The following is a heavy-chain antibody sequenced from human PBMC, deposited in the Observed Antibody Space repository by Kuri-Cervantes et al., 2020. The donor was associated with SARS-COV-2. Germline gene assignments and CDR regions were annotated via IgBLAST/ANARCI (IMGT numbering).Heavy chain of an antibody. CDR2: ISVPGGDT. J-gene: IGHJ4*02. CDR1: TFTFNNYA. Sequence: GESLKISCAASTFTFNNYALIWVRQAPGKGLEWVSSISVPGGDTNYADSVKGRFTISRDNSKDTLYLQMNSLRAEDTAVYYCATVYTMGVSLDWGQGTLVTVSS. CDR3: ATVYTMGVSLD. V-gene: IGHV3-23*01. D-gene: IGHD3-16*01.